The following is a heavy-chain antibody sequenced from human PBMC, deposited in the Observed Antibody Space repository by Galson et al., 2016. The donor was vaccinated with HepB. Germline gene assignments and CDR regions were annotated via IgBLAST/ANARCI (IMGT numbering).Heavy chain of an antibody. J-gene: IGHJ4*02. D-gene: IGHD3-3*01. Sequence: PALVKPTPTLTLTCTFSGFSLSTNGMCVSWIRQPPGKALEWLALTDWNDDKHYRTSLKTRLTISKDTSKNQVFLTMTNMDPVEKSKYYCARASGYYSIFDYWGQGTLVTVSS. CDR3: ARASGYYSIFDY. CDR2: TDWNDDK. V-gene: IGHV2-70*01. CDR1: GFSLSTNGMC.